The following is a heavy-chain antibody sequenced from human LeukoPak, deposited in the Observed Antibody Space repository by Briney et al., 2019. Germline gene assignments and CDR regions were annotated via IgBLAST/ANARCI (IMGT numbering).Heavy chain of an antibody. CDR2: IFYSGNT. D-gene: IGHD3-9*01. CDR1: SGSVSDSHYY. V-gene: IGHV4-39*07. J-gene: IGHJ4*02. Sequence: PSETLSLTCTVSSGSVSDSHYYWAWVRQPPGKGLEWLGSIFYSGNTHYNPSLKSPVTISIDTSKNQFSLKVSSVTAADTAIYYCARDLSFDWFPYYFDYWGQGILVTVSS. CDR3: ARDLSFDWFPYYFDY.